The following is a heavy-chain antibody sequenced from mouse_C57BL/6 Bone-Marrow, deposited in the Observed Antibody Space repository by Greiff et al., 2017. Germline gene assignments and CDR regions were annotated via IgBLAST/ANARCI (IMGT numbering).Heavy chain of an antibody. CDR3: VRQSGANWGFDY. J-gene: IGHJ2*01. CDR1: GFSFNTYA. V-gene: IGHV10-1*01. D-gene: IGHD4-1*01. CDR2: IRSKSNNYAT. Sequence: EVQLVESGGGLVQPKGSLKLSCAASGFSFNTYAMNWVRQAPGKGLEWVARIRSKSNNYATYYADSVKDRFTISRDDSESMLYLQMNNLKTEDTAMYYCVRQSGANWGFDYWGQGTTLTVSS.